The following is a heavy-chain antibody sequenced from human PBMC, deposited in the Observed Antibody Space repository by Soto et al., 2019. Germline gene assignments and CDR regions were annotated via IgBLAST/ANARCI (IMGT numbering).Heavy chain of an antibody. V-gene: IGHV1-69*06. CDR1: GGTFSSYA. Sequence: SVKVSCKASGGTFSSYAISWVRQAPGQGLEWMGGIIPIFGTTNYAQKFQGRVTMTADKSTDTAYMELSSLRSEDTAVYYCATGPWNYYGMDVWGQGTTVTVSS. J-gene: IGHJ6*02. CDR2: IIPIFGTT. D-gene: IGHD1-1*01. CDR3: ATGPWNYYGMDV.